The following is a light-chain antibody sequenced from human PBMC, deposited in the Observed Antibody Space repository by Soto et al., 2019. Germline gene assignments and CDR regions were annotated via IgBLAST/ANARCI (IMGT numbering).Light chain of an antibody. V-gene: IGLV2-14*01. CDR3: SSYTSSSTPYV. CDR1: SNDVGVFDY. CDR2: EVS. Sequence: QSVLTQPASVSGSRGQSITISCTGTSNDVGVFDYVSWFQQHPGKAPKLMIYEVSNRPSGVSNRFSGSKSGNTASLTISGLQAEDEADYYCSSYTSSSTPYVFGTGTKLTVL. J-gene: IGLJ1*01.